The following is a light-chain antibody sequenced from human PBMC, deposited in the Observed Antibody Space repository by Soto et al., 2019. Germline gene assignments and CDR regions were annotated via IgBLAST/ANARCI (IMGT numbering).Light chain of an antibody. CDR3: CSYAGSFWV. J-gene: IGLJ3*02. V-gene: IGLV2-11*01. CDR2: DVS. Sequence: QSALTQPRSVSGSPGQSVTISCTGTSSDVGGYNYVSWYQQHPGKAPKLVIYDVSKRPSGVPDRFSVSKSGNTASLIISGLQAEDEADYYCCSYAGSFWVFGGGTKVTVL. CDR1: SSDVGGYNY.